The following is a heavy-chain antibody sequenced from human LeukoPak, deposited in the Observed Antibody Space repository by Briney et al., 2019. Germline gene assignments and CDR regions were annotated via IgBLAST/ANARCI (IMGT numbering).Heavy chain of an antibody. J-gene: IGHJ4*02. CDR1: GGSISSYY. CDR3: ARFPRTGYSSGWYGGYFDY. Sequence: SETLSLTCTVSGGSISSYYWNWIRQPPGKGREWIGYINFNGSTDYNHSLKSRVTISVDTSKNQFSLNLSSVTAADTAVYYCARFPRTGYSSGWYGGYFDYWGQGTLVTVSS. CDR2: INFNGST. D-gene: IGHD6-19*01. V-gene: IGHV4-59*01.